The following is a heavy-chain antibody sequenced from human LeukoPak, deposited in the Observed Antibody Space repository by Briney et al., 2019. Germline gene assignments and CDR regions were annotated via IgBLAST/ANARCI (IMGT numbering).Heavy chain of an antibody. D-gene: IGHD3-10*01. CDR3: ARERSMVRGVSWFDP. CDR2: IYYSGST. Sequence: SETLSLTCTVSGGSISNYYWSWIRQPPGKGLEWIGYIYYSGSTNYNPSLKSRVTISVDTSKNQFSLKLSSVTAADTAVYCCARERSMVRGVSWFDPWGQGTLVTVSS. J-gene: IGHJ5*02. V-gene: IGHV4-59*01. CDR1: GGSISNYY.